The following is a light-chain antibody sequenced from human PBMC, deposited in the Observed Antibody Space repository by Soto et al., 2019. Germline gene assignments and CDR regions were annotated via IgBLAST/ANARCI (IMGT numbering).Light chain of an antibody. CDR1: QGLTGW. CDR3: QQYRSYWT. J-gene: IGKJ1*01. Sequence: DIQVTQSPSTLSASVGDRVTITCRASQGLTGWLAWYQQRPGEAPKLLINDASSVESVVPSRFSSSGAGTDFTLISSSLQHDDSANYYCQQYRSYWTFGQGTKVEIK. V-gene: IGKV1-5*01. CDR2: DAS.